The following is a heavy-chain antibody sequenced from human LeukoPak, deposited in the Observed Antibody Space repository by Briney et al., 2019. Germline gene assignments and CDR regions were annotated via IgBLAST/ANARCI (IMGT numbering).Heavy chain of an antibody. V-gene: IGHV4-59*08. Sequence: PSETLSLTCTVSGGSISSYYWSWIRQPPGKGLEWIGYIYYTGNTNYSPSLKSRVTISVDASKNQFSLNLSSVTAADTAIYYCAGLGGATSPFGYWGQGTLVTVSS. CDR2: IYYTGNT. CDR3: AGLGGATSPFGY. D-gene: IGHD1-26*01. CDR1: GGSISSYY. J-gene: IGHJ4*02.